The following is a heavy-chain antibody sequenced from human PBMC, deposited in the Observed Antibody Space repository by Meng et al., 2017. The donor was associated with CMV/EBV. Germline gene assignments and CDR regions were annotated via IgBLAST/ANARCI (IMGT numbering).Heavy chain of an antibody. CDR1: GGSISSGDYY. J-gene: IGHJ4*02. CDR3: ARAAPDYYDSSGPPDY. Sequence: QVQRQGSGPGLLKPSQTLSLTCTVSGGSISSGDYYWSWIRQPPGKGLEWIGYIYYSGSTYYNPSLKSRVTISVDTSKNQFSLKLSSVTAADTAVYYCARAAPDYYDSSGPPDYWGQGTLVTVSS. D-gene: IGHD3-22*01. CDR2: IYYSGST. V-gene: IGHV4-30-4*08.